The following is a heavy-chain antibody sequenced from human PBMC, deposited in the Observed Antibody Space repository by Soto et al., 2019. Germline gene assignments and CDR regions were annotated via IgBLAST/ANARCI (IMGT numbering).Heavy chain of an antibody. Sequence: GESLKISCKGSGYSFTSYWIGLVRQMPGKGLEWMGIIYPGDSDTRYSPSFQGQVTISADKSISTAYLQWSSLKASDTAMYYCAKPKYSSSWYGDYWGQGTLVTVSS. CDR3: AKPKYSSSWYGDY. V-gene: IGHV5-51*01. D-gene: IGHD6-13*01. CDR2: IYPGDSDT. CDR1: GYSFTSYW. J-gene: IGHJ4*02.